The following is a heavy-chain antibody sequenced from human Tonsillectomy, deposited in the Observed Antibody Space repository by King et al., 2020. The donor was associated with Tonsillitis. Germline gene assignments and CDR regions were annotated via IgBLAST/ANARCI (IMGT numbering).Heavy chain of an antibody. CDR2: INPNSGGT. D-gene: IGHD1-26*01. CDR1: GYTFTGYY. V-gene: IGHV1-2*02. Sequence: QVQLVESGAEVKKPGASVKVSCKPSGYTFTGYYMHWVRQAPGQGLEWMGWINPNSGGTNYAQKFQGRVTMTRDTSISTAYMELSSLRSDDTDVYYCAREEMDVGAKDYWGQGTLVTVSS. J-gene: IGHJ4*02. CDR3: AREEMDVGAKDY.